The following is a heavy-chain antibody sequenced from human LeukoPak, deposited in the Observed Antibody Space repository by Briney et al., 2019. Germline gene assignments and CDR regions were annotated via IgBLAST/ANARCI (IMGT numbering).Heavy chain of an antibody. CDR2: IHYSGNT. J-gene: IGHJ4*02. CDR3: SRLGAGPTYYDFWSGYSSFYFDY. CDR1: GGSTSSSNYY. V-gene: IGHV4-39*01. D-gene: IGHD3-3*01. Sequence: SETLSLTCTVSGGSTSSSNYYWGWIRQPPGKGLEWIGGIHYSGNTYYNPSLKSRVTISIDTSKNQFSLKLSSVTAADTAVYYCSRLGAGPTYYDFWSGYSSFYFDYWGQGTLVTVSS.